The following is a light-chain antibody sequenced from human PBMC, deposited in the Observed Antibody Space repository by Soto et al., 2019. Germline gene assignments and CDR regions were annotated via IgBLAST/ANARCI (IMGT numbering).Light chain of an antibody. CDR2: KAS. V-gene: IGKV1-5*03. CDR1: QDVSQW. CDR3: QQDDSDSYT. J-gene: IGKJ2*01. Sequence: DIQMTQYPSTLSASVGDRVIITCRASQDVSQWLAWYQQKPGKAPKLLIYKASQLESGVPSRFSGRGSGTEFTLTIRDLQPDDLATYFCQQDDSDSYTFGQGTKL.